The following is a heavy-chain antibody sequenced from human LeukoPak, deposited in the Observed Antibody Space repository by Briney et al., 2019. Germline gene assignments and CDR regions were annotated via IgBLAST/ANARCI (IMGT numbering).Heavy chain of an antibody. CDR1: GFTFDDYA. Sequence: GGSLRLSCAASGFTFDDYAMHWVRQAPGKGLEWVSGISWNSGSIGYADSVKGRFTISRDNAKNSLYLPMNSLRAEDTALYYCAKGSSSGPWDYWGQGTLVPVSS. J-gene: IGHJ4*02. CDR2: ISWNSGSI. CDR3: AKGSSSGPWDY. V-gene: IGHV3-9*01. D-gene: IGHD6-19*01.